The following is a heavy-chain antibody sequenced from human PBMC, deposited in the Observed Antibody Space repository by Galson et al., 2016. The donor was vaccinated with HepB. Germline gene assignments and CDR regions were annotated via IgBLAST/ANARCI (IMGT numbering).Heavy chain of an antibody. D-gene: IGHD6-19*01. CDR3: VRRGLAQAGQIDF. J-gene: IGHJ4*02. V-gene: IGHV5-51*01. CDR1: GYYFTNYW. CDR2: IFPGNSDT. Sequence: QSGAEVKKPGESLKVSCKASGYYFTNYWIGWVRQMPGKGPEWMGAIFPGNSDTRYSPSFQGQVTISDDKSTSTAYVLLNSLKASDTAMYYCVRRGLAQAGQIDFWGQGTLVTVSS.